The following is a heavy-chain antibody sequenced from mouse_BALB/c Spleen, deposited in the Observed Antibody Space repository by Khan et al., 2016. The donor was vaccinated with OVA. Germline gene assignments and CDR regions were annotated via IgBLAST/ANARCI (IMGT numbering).Heavy chain of an antibody. CDR1: GYTFTDYY. V-gene: IGHV1-26*01. CDR3: TRGLFDV. J-gene: IGHJ1*01. CDR2: INPNNGDT. Sequence: EVQLQQSGPELVKPGASVKMSCKASGYTFTDYYMKWLKQSHGKSLEWIGDINPNNGDTFYNQKLKDKATLTVDKSSSTAYMQLNSLTSEDSAVFYCTRGLFDVWCAGTTVTVSS.